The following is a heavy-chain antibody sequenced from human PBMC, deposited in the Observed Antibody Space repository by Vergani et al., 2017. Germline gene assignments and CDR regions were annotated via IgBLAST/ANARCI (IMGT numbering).Heavy chain of an antibody. Sequence: QVQLVQSGAEVKKPGSSVKVSCKASGGTFSSYAISWVRQAPGQGLEWMGRIIPILGIANYAQKFQGRVTITADKSTSTAYMELSSLRSEDTAVYYCARMDPGIHYDWFDPWGQGTLVTVSS. V-gene: IGHV1-69*04. CDR1: GGTFSSYA. D-gene: IGHD3-10*01. CDR2: IIPILGIA. CDR3: ARMDPGIHYDWFDP. J-gene: IGHJ5*02.